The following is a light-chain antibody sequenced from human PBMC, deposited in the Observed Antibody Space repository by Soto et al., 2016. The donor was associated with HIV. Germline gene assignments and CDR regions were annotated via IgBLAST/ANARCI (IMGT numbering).Light chain of an antibody. V-gene: IGKV1-33*01. CDR2: DAS. Sequence: DIQMTQSPSSLSASVGDRVTITCQASQDISNYLNWYQQKPGKAPKLLIYDASNLETGVPSRFSGSGSGTDFSFTISRLQPEDIATYYCQQYDNLPLTFGGGTKGGDQT. J-gene: IGKJ4*01. CDR3: QQYDNLPLT. CDR1: QDISNY.